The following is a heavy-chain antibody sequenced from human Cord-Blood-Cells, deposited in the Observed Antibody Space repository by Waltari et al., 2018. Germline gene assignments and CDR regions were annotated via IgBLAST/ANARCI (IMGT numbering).Heavy chain of an antibody. CDR2: INPNSGGT. Sequence: QVQLVQSGAEVKKPGASVKVSCKASGYTFTGYYMHWVRQAPGQGLEWMGWINPNSGGTNYAQKFQGRVTMTRDTSISTAYMELSRLRSDDTAVYYCARDGGLRFPPHYNWFDPWGQGTLVTVSS. CDR1: GYTFTGYY. V-gene: IGHV1-2*02. J-gene: IGHJ5*02. CDR3: ARDGGLRFPPHYNWFDP. D-gene: IGHD3-3*01.